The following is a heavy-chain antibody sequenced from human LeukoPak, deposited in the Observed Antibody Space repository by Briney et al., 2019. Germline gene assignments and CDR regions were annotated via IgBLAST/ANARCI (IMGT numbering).Heavy chain of an antibody. J-gene: IGHJ4*02. V-gene: IGHV3-64*04. CDR3: ARDSYGSDDY. CDR1: GFTFSSYA. D-gene: IGHD1-26*01. CDR2: ISSNGGST. Sequence: GGSLRLSCSASGFTFSSYAMHWVRQAPGKGLEYVSAISSNGGSTYYADSVRGRFTISRDNAKNSLYLQMNSLRAEDTAVYYCARDSYGSDDYWGQGTLVTVSS.